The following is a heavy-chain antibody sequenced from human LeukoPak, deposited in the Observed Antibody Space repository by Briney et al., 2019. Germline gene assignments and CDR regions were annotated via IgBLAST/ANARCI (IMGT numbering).Heavy chain of an antibody. Sequence: PSETLSLTCTVSGGSIIGYYWNWIRQPPGKGLEWIGYIYYSGSTYYNPSLKSRVTISVDTSKNQFSLKLSSVTAADTAVYYCARDRCSSTSCYFDYWGQGTLVTVSS. CDR3: ARDRCSSTSCYFDY. J-gene: IGHJ4*02. V-gene: IGHV4-30-4*08. CDR2: IYYSGST. D-gene: IGHD2-2*01. CDR1: GGSIIGYY.